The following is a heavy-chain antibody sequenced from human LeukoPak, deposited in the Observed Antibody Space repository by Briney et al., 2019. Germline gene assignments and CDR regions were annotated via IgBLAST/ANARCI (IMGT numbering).Heavy chain of an antibody. CDR3: ARGNVWYSNYDWFDP. Sequence: PSETLSLTCAVYGGSFSGYYWSWIRQPPGKGLEWIGEINHSGSTNYNPSLKSRVTISVDTSKNQFSLKLSSVTAADTAVYYCARGNVWYSNYDWFDPWGQGTLVTVSS. CDR1: GGSFSGYY. J-gene: IGHJ5*02. V-gene: IGHV4-34*01. CDR2: INHSGST. D-gene: IGHD4-11*01.